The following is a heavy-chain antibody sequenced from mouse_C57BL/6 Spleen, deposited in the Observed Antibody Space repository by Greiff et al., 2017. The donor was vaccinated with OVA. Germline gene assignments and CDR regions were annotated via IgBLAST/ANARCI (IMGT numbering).Heavy chain of an antibody. Sequence: EVKLVESGGDLVKPGGSQKLSCAASGFTFSSYGMSWVRQTPDKRLEWVATISSGGSYTYYPDSVKGRFTISRDNAKNTLYLQMSSLKSEDTAMYYCARHYYGSSYAMDYWGQGTSVTVSS. CDR3: ARHYYGSSYAMDY. J-gene: IGHJ4*01. V-gene: IGHV5-6*01. CDR2: ISSGGSYT. CDR1: GFTFSSYG. D-gene: IGHD1-1*01.